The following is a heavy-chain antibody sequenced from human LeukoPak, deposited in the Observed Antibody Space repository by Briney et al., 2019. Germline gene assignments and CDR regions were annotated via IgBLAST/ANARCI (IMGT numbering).Heavy chain of an antibody. Sequence: GGSLRLSCAASGFTFSSYSMNWVRQAPGKGLEWVANIKQDGSEKYYVDSVKGRFTISRDNAKNSLYLQMNSLRAEDTAVYYCARDWSGESNWFDPWGQGTLVTVSS. CDR3: ARDWSGESNWFDP. CDR2: IKQDGSEK. CDR1: GFTFSSYS. D-gene: IGHD3-10*01. J-gene: IGHJ5*02. V-gene: IGHV3-7*01.